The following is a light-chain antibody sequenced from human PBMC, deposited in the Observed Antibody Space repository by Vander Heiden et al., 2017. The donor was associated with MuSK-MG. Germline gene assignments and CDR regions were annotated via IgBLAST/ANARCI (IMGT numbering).Light chain of an antibody. J-gene: IGLJ2*01. Sequence: YEQNQPPSVSVSPGQTASITCSGDKLGDKYACWYQQKPGQSPVLVIYQDSKRPSGIPVCFSGTNACNIVSLLISGTQAMHYADYYSQVWDSSSCVFGGGTKLTVL. V-gene: IGLV3-1*01. CDR1: KLGDKY. CDR3: QVWDSSSCV. CDR2: QDS.